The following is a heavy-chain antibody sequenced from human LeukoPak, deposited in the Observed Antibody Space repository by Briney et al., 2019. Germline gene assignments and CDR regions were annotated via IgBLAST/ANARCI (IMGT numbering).Heavy chain of an antibody. J-gene: IGHJ3*02. CDR1: GYSFTSHV. CDR2: ITTYNGNT. V-gene: IGHV1-18*04. CDR3: ARNYDSSGYFSDFDAFDI. Sequence: ASVKVSCKASGYSFTSHVISWVRQAPGQGLEWMGWITTYNGNTYYTQNLQGRVTMTTDTSTSTAYMELRSLRSDDTAVYYCARNYDSSGYFSDFDAFDIWGQGTMVTVSS. D-gene: IGHD3-22*01.